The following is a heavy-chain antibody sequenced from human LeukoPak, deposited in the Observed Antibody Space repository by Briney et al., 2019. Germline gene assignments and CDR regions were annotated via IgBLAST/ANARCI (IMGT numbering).Heavy chain of an antibody. V-gene: IGHV1-2*06. D-gene: IGHD6-13*01. CDR2: INPDSGGT. J-gene: IGHJ3*02. CDR3: ARDWYSNNMGAFDI. CDR1: GYTFTSPY. Sequence: ASVKVSCKGSGYTFTSPYIHWVRQAPGEGLEWMGRINPDSGGTNYAERFQGRVTMTRDRSISTVYMELSRLRSDDTAVYFCARDWYSNNMGAFDIWGQGTMVTVSS.